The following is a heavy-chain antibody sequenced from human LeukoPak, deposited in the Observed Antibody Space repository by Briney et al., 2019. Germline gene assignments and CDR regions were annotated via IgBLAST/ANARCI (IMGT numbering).Heavy chain of an antibody. CDR3: ARGQREIFGVVIHFDY. D-gene: IGHD3-3*01. CDR2: IYHSGST. CDR1: GGSISSGSYY. Sequence: SETLSLTCTVSGGSISSGSYYWSWIRQPAGKGLEWIGSIYHSGSTYYNPSLKSRVTISVDTSKNQFSLKLSSVTAADTAVYYCARGQREIFGVVIHFDYWGQGTLVTVSS. J-gene: IGHJ4*02. V-gene: IGHV4-39*07.